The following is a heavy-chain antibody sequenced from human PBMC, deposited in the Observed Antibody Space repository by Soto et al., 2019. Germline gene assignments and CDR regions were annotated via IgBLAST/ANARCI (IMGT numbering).Heavy chain of an antibody. Sequence: ASVKVSCKASGYTITSYAMHWVRQAPGQRLEWMGWINAGNGNTKYSQKFQGRVTITRDTSASTAYMELSSLRSEDTAVYYCARLGLSGSYYFEREDYWGQGTLVTVSS. CDR1: GYTITSYA. D-gene: IGHD1-26*01. CDR3: ARLGLSGSYYFEREDY. V-gene: IGHV1-3*01. J-gene: IGHJ4*02. CDR2: INAGNGNT.